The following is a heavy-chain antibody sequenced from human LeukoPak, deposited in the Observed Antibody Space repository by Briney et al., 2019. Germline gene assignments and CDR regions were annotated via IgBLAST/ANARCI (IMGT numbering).Heavy chain of an antibody. CDR3: ARAPEYYYDSSGYYEFDY. CDR1: GFTFSSYS. J-gene: IGHJ4*02. V-gene: IGHV3-21*01. Sequence: PGGSLRLSCAASGFTFSSYSMNWVRQAPWKGLEWVSSISSSSSYIYYADSVKGRFTISRDNAKNSLYLQMNSLRAEDTAVYYCARAPEYYYDSSGYYEFDYWGQGTLVTVSS. D-gene: IGHD3-22*01. CDR2: ISSSSSYI.